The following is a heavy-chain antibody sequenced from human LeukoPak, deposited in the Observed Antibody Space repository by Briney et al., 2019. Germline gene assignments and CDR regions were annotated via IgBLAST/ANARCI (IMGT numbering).Heavy chain of an antibody. J-gene: IGHJ4*02. CDR3: ARAGGYSGYASN. CDR1: GGSISSYY. V-gene: IGHV4-59*01. D-gene: IGHD5-12*01. Sequence: SETLSLTCTVSGGSISSYYWTLIRQPPGKGLEWIGYIYYSGTTYYNPSLKSRVTISLDTSKNKFSLNLTSVNVADTAVYYCARAGGYSGYASNWGQGTLVTVSS. CDR2: IYYSGTT.